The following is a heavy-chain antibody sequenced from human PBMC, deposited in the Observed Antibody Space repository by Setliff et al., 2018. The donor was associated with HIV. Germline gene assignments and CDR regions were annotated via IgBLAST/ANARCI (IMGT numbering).Heavy chain of an antibody. CDR2: IIPIFGTA. V-gene: IGHV1-69*13. CDR1: GGSFSSYA. D-gene: IGHD3-9*01. CDR3: ATTLRYFDWLRN. Sequence: GASVKVSCKASGGSFSSYAITWVRQAPGQRLEWMGGIIPIFGTAIYAQKFQGRVTMTEDASTDTAYMELSSLRSEDTAVYYCATTLRYFDWLRNWGQGTLVTVSS. J-gene: IGHJ4*02.